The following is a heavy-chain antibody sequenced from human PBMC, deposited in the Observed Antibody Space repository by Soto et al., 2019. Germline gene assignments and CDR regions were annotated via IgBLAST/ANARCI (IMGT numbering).Heavy chain of an antibody. V-gene: IGHV4-31*01. D-gene: IGHD3-22*01. Sequence: PSETLSLTCSVSGGSFSSDGSYWACIRQHPGLGLEGIGHIYHSGTTYYSPSLQSPLIISVYTSKNQFALRLSSVTAAATSLYFCARLRRVNDSSGYYRPYFDYWGQGTLVTVSS. CDR1: GGSFSSDGSY. CDR2: IYHSGTT. J-gene: IGHJ4*02. CDR3: ARLRRVNDSSGYYRPYFDY.